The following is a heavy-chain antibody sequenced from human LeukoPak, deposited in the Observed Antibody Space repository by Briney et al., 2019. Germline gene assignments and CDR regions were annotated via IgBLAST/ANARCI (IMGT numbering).Heavy chain of an antibody. CDR2: ISYSGST. CDR3: AGERGEEYSSGWYKTNFFDN. V-gene: IGHV4-59*12. D-gene: IGHD6-19*01. Sequence: PSETLSLTCTVSGGSISSYYWSWIRQPPGKGLEWIGDISYSGSTNYNPSLKSRVTISVDTSKNQFSLKLSSVTAADTAVYYCAGERGEEYSSGWYKTNFFDNWGQGIRVTVSS. CDR1: GGSISSYY. J-gene: IGHJ4*02.